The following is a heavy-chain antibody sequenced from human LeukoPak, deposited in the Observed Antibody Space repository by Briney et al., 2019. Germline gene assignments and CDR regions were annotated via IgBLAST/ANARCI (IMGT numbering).Heavy chain of an antibody. Sequence: GGSLRLSCAASGSTFDDYAMHWVRQAPGKGLEWVSLISWDGGSTYYADSVKGRFTISRDNSKNSLYLQMNSLRAEDTALYYCAKDIARGSDWRGGFDYWGQGTLVTVSS. V-gene: IGHV3-43D*04. CDR2: ISWDGGST. CDR1: GSTFDDYA. J-gene: IGHJ4*02. D-gene: IGHD3/OR15-3a*01. CDR3: AKDIARGSDWRGGFDY.